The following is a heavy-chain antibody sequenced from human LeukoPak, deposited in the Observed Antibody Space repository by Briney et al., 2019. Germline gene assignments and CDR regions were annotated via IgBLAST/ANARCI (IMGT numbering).Heavy chain of an antibody. CDR1: RFTLSSYW. CDR2: INEDGSEK. D-gene: IGHD3-3*01. Sequence: PGGSLRLSCEVSRFTLSSYWMTWVRQAPGKRLEWVANINEDGSEKYYVDSVKGRFTISRNDAENSMYLQMNSLRAEDTAVYYCVTGRFGVVTDYWGQGTLVTVSS. V-gene: IGHV3-7*01. CDR3: VTGRFGVVTDY. J-gene: IGHJ4*02.